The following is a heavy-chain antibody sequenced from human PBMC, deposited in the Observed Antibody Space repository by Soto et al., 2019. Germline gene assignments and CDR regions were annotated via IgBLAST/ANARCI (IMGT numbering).Heavy chain of an antibody. D-gene: IGHD3-22*01. Sequence: PSETLSLTCTVSGGSINSYYWSWIRQSAGKGLEWIGRVYSSGSTFYNPSLKSRLTMSVDTPNNQFSLKLSSVTAADTAVYSCARDKGDSRIDYWGLGTLVTVYS. V-gene: IGHV4-4*07. CDR2: VYSSGST. J-gene: IGHJ4*02. CDR1: GGSINSYY. CDR3: ARDKGDSRIDY.